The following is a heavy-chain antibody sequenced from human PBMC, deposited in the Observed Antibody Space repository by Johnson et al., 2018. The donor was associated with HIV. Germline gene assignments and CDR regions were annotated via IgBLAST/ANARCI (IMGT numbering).Heavy chain of an antibody. Sequence: QVQLVESGGGVVQPGGSLRLSCAASGFTFSDYGMHWVRQAPGKGLEWVAFIRYDGSNKYYADSVKGRFTISRDNSKNTLYLQMNSLRAEDTAVYYCARGGSSTSLDASDIWGQGTMVTVSS. CDR3: ARGGSSTSLDASDI. CDR2: IRYDGSNK. CDR1: GFTFSDYG. D-gene: IGHD2-2*01. V-gene: IGHV3-30*02. J-gene: IGHJ3*02.